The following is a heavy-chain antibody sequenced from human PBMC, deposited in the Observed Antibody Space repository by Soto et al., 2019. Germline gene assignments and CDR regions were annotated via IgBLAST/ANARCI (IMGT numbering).Heavy chain of an antibody. D-gene: IGHD5-18*01. V-gene: IGHV1-18*01. J-gene: IGHJ3*02. CDR1: GYTFTSYG. Sequence: ASVKVSCKASGYTFTSYGISWVRQAPGQGLEWMGWISAYNGNTKYAQKIQGRVTLTTDTSTSTAYMELRSLRSDDTAVYYCARPSGYGHGWGDLGYDPFDIWGQGTMVTVSS. CDR3: ARPSGYGHGWGDLGYDPFDI. CDR2: ISAYNGNT.